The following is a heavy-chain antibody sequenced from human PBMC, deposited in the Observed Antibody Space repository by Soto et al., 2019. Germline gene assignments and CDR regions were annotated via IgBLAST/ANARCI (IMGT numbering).Heavy chain of an antibody. CDR1: GYTFTSYY. CDR3: ARARIAARPSDY. Sequence: QVQLVQSGAEVKKPGASVKVSCKASGYTFTSYYMHWVRQAPGQGLEWMGIINPSGGSTSYAQKFQGRXXMXRXXSTSTVYMELSSLRSEDTAVYYCARARIAARPSDYWGQGTLVTVSS. V-gene: IGHV1-46*01. CDR2: INPSGGST. D-gene: IGHD6-6*01. J-gene: IGHJ4*02.